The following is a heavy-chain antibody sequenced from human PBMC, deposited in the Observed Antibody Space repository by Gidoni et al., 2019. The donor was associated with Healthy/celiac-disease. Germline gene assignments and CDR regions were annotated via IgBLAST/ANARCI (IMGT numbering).Heavy chain of an antibody. J-gene: IGHJ4*02. V-gene: IGHV3-23*01. CDR2: ISGSGGST. D-gene: IGHD2-2*01. Sequence: EVQLLESGGGLVQPGGSLRRTCAASGFTFSRYAISWVRQAPGKGLVWVSAISGSGGSTYYADSVKGRFTISRDNSKNTLYLQMNSLRAEDTAVYYCAKGVGYCSSTSCYDGLIDYWGQGTLVTVSS. CDR1: GFTFSRYA. CDR3: AKGVGYCSSTSCYDGLIDY.